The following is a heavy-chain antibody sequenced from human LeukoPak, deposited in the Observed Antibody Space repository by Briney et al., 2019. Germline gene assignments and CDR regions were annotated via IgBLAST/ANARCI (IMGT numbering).Heavy chain of an antibody. CDR2: IYYSGST. J-gene: IGHJ6*03. CDR1: GGSISSSSYY. CDR3: SKHRAGLAARPTPYYYYYMDV. D-gene: IGHD6-6*01. V-gene: IGHV4-39*01. Sequence: PSETLSLTCTVSGGSISSSSYYWGWIRQPPGKGLEWIGSIYYSGSTYYNPSLKSRVTITVDTSKYQFSLKLSSVTAADTAVYYWSKHRAGLAARPTPYYYYYMDVWGKGTTVTVSS.